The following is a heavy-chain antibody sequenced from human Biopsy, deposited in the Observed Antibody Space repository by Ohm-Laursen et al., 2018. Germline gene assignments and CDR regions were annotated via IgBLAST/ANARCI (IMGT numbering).Heavy chain of an antibody. CDR3: ARLYRLDDYWNDDPPDAFDV. J-gene: IGHJ3*01. V-gene: IGHV4-59*02. D-gene: IGHD3-3*01. CDR2: ISNRGST. Sequence: GTLSLTCSVSGASVSTDYWSWIRQSPGKGLEWIGYISNRGSTNYNPSLRGRVTISVDTSKNQFSLKLSSVTAADTAVFFCARLYRLDDYWNDDPPDAFDVWGQGTMVTVSS. CDR1: GASVSTDY.